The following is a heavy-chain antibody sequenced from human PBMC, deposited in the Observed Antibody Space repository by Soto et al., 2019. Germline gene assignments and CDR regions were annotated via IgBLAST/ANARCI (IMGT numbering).Heavy chain of an antibody. V-gene: IGHV4-31*03. J-gene: IGHJ4*02. CDR1: GDSVNSAY. Sequence: QVQLQEMGPGLVKPSQTLTITCTVSGDSVNSAYWSWIRQLPGKGLEWMGNIHHTGKTFYNPSLKSRVAISIDTSKPLFSLKMGSITAADTAVYYCARTDAYNSSFFDSWGQGTVVTVSS. CDR3: ARTDAYNSSFFDS. CDR2: IHHTGKT. D-gene: IGHD6-6*01.